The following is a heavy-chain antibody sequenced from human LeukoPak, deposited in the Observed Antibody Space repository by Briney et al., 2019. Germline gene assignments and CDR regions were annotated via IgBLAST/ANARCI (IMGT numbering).Heavy chain of an antibody. CDR3: ARGRRLSGGVAATSHWFDP. J-gene: IGHJ5*02. Sequence: GASVKVSCKASGGTFSSYAISWVRQAPGQGLEWMGRIIPILGIANYAQKFQGRVTITADKSTSTAYMELSSLRSEDTAVYYCARGRRLSGGVAATSHWFDPWGQGTLVTVSS. D-gene: IGHD2-15*01. CDR1: GGTFSSYA. CDR2: IIPILGIA. V-gene: IGHV1-69*04.